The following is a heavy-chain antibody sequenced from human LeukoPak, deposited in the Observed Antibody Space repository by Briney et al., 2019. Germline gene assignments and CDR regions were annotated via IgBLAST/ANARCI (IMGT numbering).Heavy chain of an antibody. Sequence: SETLSLTCAVYGGSFSGYYWSWIRQPPGKGLEWIGEINHSGSTNYNPSLKSRVTISVDTSKNQFSLKLSSVTAADTAVYYCARTPGRVLRLRSGGRYAFDIWGQGTMVTVSS. CDR1: GGSFSGYY. CDR3: ARTPGRVLRLRSGGRYAFDI. CDR2: INHSGST. V-gene: IGHV4-34*01. D-gene: IGHD3-10*02. J-gene: IGHJ3*02.